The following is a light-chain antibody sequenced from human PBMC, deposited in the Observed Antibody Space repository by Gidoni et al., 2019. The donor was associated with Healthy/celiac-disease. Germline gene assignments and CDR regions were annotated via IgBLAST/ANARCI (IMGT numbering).Light chain of an antibody. Sequence: QSVLPQPPSASGTPGQRVTISCSGSSSNIGSNYVYWYQQLPGTAPKLLIYRNNQRPSGVPDRFSGSKSGTSASLAISGLRSEDEADYYCAAWDDSLSANVFGTGTKVTVL. CDR1: SSNIGSNY. CDR3: AAWDDSLSANV. CDR2: RNN. J-gene: IGLJ1*01. V-gene: IGLV1-47*01.